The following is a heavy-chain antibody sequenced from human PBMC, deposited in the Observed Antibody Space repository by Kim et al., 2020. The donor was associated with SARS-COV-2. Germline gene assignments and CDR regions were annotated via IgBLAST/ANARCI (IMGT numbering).Heavy chain of an antibody. V-gene: IGHV1-18*01. D-gene: IGHD2-2*01. Sequence: ASVKVSCKASGYTFTSYGISWVRQAPGQGLEWMGWISAYNGNTNYAQKLQGRVTMTTDTSTSTAYMELRSLRSDDTAVYYCARVFGDIVVVPAAMGYYFDYWGQGTLVTVSS. CDR1: GYTFTSYG. J-gene: IGHJ4*02. CDR2: ISAYNGNT. CDR3: ARVFGDIVVVPAAMGYYFDY.